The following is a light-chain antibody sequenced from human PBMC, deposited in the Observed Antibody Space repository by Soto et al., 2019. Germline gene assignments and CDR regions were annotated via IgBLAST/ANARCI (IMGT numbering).Light chain of an antibody. J-gene: IGLJ1*01. CDR1: SSDVGGYNY. Sequence: ALTQPAAVSGSPGQSITISCTGTSSDVGGYNYVSWLQQHPGKVPKLIIYDVSSRPSGVSNRFSGSKSGNTASLTISGLQAEDEADYYCTSYTSSNTHVFGGGTKVTVL. CDR2: DVS. CDR3: TSYTSSNTHV. V-gene: IGLV2-14*01.